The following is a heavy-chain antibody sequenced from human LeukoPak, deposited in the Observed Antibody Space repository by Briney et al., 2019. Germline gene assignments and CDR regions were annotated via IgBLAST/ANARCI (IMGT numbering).Heavy chain of an antibody. CDR1: GFTFSSYV. CDR3: AKGLGSLVAGGMDV. Sequence: GGSLRLSCAASGFTFSSYVMHWVRQAPGKGLEWVAIMSYDGSNEYYADSVKGRFTISRDNSKNTLYLQMNSLRAEDTAVYYCAKGLGSLVAGGMDVWGKGTTVTVSS. J-gene: IGHJ6*03. V-gene: IGHV3-30*04. CDR2: MSYDGSNE. D-gene: IGHD3-10*01.